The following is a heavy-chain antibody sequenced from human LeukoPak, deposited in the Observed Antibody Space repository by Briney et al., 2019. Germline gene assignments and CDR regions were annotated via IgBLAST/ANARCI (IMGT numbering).Heavy chain of an antibody. CDR3: AKGAAAGGCDY. J-gene: IGHJ4*02. Sequence: GESLKISCKGSAYTFRSYWISWVRQMPGKGLEWVGRVDPSDSNTNYGPAFQGHVTISADKSKNTVYLQWSSLKASDTAMYFCAKGAAAGGCDYWGRGTLVTVSS. D-gene: IGHD6-25*01. V-gene: IGHV5-10-1*01. CDR1: AYTFRSYW. CDR2: VDPSDSNT.